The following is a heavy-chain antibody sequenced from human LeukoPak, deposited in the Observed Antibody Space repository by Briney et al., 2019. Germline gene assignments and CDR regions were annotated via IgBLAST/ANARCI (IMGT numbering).Heavy chain of an antibody. CDR1: GFTFSSYW. Sequence: GGSLRLSCAVSGFTFSSYWMHWVRQAPGKGLVWVSRIDRDGSRINYADSVKGRFSISRDNGKNTLFLQMNSLRAEDEAVYYCVRGNDYGGPHYWGQGTLVTVSS. J-gene: IGHJ4*02. CDR3: VRGNDYGGPHY. V-gene: IGHV3-74*01. CDR2: IDRDGSRI. D-gene: IGHD4-23*01.